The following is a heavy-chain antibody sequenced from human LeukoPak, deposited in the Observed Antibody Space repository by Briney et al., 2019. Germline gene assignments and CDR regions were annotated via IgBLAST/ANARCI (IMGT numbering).Heavy chain of an antibody. CDR1: GYSFTSYW. J-gene: IGHJ6*03. V-gene: IGHV5-51*03. Sequence: GESLKISCKGSGYSFTSYWIGWVRQMPGKGLEWMGIIYPGDSDTRYSPSFQGRVTISADKSISTAYLQWRSLKASDTAMYYCARSLGALGHYYYYMDVWGKGTTVTVSS. D-gene: IGHD4/OR15-4a*01. CDR3: ARSLGALGHYYYYMDV. CDR2: IYPGDSDT.